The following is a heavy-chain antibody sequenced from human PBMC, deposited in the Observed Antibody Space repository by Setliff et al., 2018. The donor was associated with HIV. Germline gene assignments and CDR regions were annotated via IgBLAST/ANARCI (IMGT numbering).Heavy chain of an antibody. CDR2: IYDSGST. CDR1: GGSFSGHYY. V-gene: IGHV4-59*08. Sequence: SETLSLTCAVYGGSFSGHYYWSWIRQPPGKGLEWIGYIYDSGSTNYNPSLKGRVTISVDTSKNQFSLKLSSVTAADTAVYYCARQRFGELFYWFDPWGQGTLVTVSS. D-gene: IGHD3-10*01. J-gene: IGHJ5*02. CDR3: ARQRFGELFYWFDP.